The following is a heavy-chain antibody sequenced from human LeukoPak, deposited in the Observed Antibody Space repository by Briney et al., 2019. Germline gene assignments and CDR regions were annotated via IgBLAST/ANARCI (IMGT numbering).Heavy chain of an antibody. J-gene: IGHJ6*03. Sequence: PGRSLRLSCAASGFTFSSYGMHWVRQAPGKGLEWVAFIRYDGSNKYYADSVKGRFTISRDNSKNTLYLQMNSLRAEDTAVYYCARAQSLYCSSTSCYTTDYYYMDVWGKGTTVTVSS. CDR1: GFTFSSYG. CDR2: IRYDGSNK. V-gene: IGHV3-33*01. CDR3: ARAQSLYCSSTSCYTTDYYYMDV. D-gene: IGHD2-2*02.